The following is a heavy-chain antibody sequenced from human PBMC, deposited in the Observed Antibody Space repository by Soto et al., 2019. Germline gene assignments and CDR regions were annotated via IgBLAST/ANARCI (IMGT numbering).Heavy chain of an antibody. D-gene: IGHD3-3*01. Sequence: SETLSLTCALYGGSFDCYYWSWIRQSPGKGLEWIGEIHHSGRTKYNPSLKSRVSLSVDTSTKQFSLKLTSVTAADRGVYYCARGVDSWSGYLFWGQGTPVTVSS. CDR3: ARGVDSWSGYLF. V-gene: IGHV4-34*01. CDR1: GGSFDCYY. J-gene: IGHJ4*02. CDR2: IHHSGRT.